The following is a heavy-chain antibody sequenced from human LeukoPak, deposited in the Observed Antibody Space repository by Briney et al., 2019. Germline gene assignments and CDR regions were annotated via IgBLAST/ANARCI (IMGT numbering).Heavy chain of an antibody. V-gene: IGHV3-23*01. CDR3: AAREDYYDSSGFDY. CDR1: GFTFSSYA. Sequence: PGVSLRLSCAASGFTFSSYAMSWVRQAPGKGLEWVSAISGSGGSTYYADSVKGRFTISRDNSKNTLYLQMNSLRAEDTAVYYCAAREDYYDSSGFDYWGQGTLVTVSS. CDR2: ISGSGGST. D-gene: IGHD3-22*01. J-gene: IGHJ4*02.